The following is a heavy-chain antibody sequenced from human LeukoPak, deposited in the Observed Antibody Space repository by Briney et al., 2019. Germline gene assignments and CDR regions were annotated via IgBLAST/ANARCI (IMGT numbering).Heavy chain of an antibody. D-gene: IGHD1-26*01. CDR3: ANGYSGSYWGPNYFDY. Sequence: GGSLRLSCAASGFTFSSYAMSWVRQAPGKGLEWVSAISGSGGSTYYADSVKGRFTISRDNSKNTLYLQMNSLRAEDTAVYYCANGYSGSYWGPNYFDYWGQGTLVTVSS. V-gene: IGHV3-23*01. J-gene: IGHJ4*02. CDR2: ISGSGGST. CDR1: GFTFSSYA.